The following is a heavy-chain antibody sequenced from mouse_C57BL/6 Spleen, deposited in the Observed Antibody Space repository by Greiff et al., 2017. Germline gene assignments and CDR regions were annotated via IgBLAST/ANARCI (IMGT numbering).Heavy chain of an antibody. CDR2: INPNYGTA. V-gene: IGHV1-39*01. CDR3: ARDYGSRRDAMDY. Sequence: EVQLVESGPELVKPGASVKISCKASGYSFTDYNMNWVKQSNGKSLEWIGVINPNYGTASYNQKFKGKATLTVDQSSSTAYMQLNSLTSEDSAVYYCARDYGSRRDAMDYWGQGTSVTVSP. J-gene: IGHJ4*01. CDR1: GYSFTDYN. D-gene: IGHD1-1*01.